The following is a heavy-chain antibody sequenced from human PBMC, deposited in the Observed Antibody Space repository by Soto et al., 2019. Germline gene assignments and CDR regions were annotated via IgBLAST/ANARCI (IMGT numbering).Heavy chain of an antibody. D-gene: IGHD2-2*03. Sequence: GGSLRLSCAASGFTFDDYAMHWVRQAPGKGLEWVSGISWNSGSIGYADSVKGRFTISRDNAKNSLYLQMNSLRAEDTALYYCAKDRLDNVVVPAAYGGDAFDIWGQGTMVTVSS. J-gene: IGHJ3*02. CDR1: GFTFDDYA. V-gene: IGHV3-9*01. CDR2: ISWNSGSI. CDR3: AKDRLDNVVVPAAYGGDAFDI.